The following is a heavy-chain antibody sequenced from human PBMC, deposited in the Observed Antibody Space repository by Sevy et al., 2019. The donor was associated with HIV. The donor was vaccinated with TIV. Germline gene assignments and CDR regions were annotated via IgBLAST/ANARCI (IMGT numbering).Heavy chain of an antibody. CDR1: GFTFSGYY. D-gene: IGHD6-13*01. CDR3: VREGAAAGDFDW. J-gene: IGHJ4*02. V-gene: IGHV3-72*01. Sequence: GESLKISCAASGFTFSGYYMDWVRQAPGEGLEWVGRSRNKANSYITEYAASVKGRFSISRDDSNNSLFLQMNSLKTEDTAVYYCVREGAAAGDFDWWGQGTLVTVSS. CDR2: SRNKANSYIT.